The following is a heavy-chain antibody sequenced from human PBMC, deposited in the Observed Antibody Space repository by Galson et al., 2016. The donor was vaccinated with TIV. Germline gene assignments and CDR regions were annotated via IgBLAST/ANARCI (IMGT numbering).Heavy chain of an antibody. J-gene: IGHJ4*02. Sequence: SLRLSCAASGFTFSSYEMNWVRQAPGKGLKWVSYIIESGRSTYYADSVKGRFSISRDNAKNSLYLQMSSLRAEDTAVYYCARGRGYCDTTSCYVDYWGQGTLVTVSS. CDR2: IIESGRST. CDR1: GFTFSSYE. V-gene: IGHV3-48*03. D-gene: IGHD2-2*01. CDR3: ARGRGYCDTTSCYVDY.